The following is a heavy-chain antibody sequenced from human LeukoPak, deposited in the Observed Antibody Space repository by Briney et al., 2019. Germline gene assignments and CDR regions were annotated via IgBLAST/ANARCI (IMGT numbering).Heavy chain of an antibody. Sequence: GGSLRLSCAASGFTLTSYGMHWVRQAPGKGLEWVAVVSYEKNEEFYADSVKGRSTISRDSSKNTLYLQMNSLRPEDTAVYYCVKGRSGSSYSPSDSWGQGTLVTVSS. CDR2: VSYEKNEE. CDR3: VKGRSGSSYSPSDS. J-gene: IGHJ4*02. V-gene: IGHV3-30*18. CDR1: GFTLTSYG. D-gene: IGHD2-15*01.